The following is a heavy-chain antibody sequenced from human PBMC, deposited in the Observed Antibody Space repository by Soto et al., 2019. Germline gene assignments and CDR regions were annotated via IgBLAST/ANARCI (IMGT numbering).Heavy chain of an antibody. D-gene: IGHD2-15*01. J-gene: IGHJ6*02. CDR2: ISGSGGST. Sequence: GSLRLSCAASGFTFISYAISWVRQAPGKGLEWVSAISGSGGSTYYADSVKGRFTISRDNSKNTLYLQMNSLRAEDTAVYYCSGGVVVVADYYYYYYGMDVWGQGTTVTGSS. CDR3: SGGVVVVADYYYYYYGMDV. V-gene: IGHV3-23*01. CDR1: GFTFISYA.